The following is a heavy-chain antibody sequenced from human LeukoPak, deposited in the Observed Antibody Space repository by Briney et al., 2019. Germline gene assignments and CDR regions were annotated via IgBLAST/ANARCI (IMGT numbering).Heavy chain of an antibody. CDR3: AKGPWVGFFDY. D-gene: IGHD1-26*01. J-gene: IGHJ4*02. Sequence: GGSLRLSCAASGFAFSSYAMSWVRQAPGKGLEWVSGISGSGGSTYYADSVKGRFTISRDNSKNTLYLQMNSLRAEDTAVYYCAKGPWVGFFDYWGQGTLVTVSS. CDR1: GFAFSSYA. V-gene: IGHV3-23*01. CDR2: ISGSGGST.